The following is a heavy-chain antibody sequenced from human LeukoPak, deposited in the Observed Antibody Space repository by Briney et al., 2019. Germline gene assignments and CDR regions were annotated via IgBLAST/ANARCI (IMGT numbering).Heavy chain of an antibody. CDR2: IYNSGTS. CDR3: ARGGEGYNDDAFEV. D-gene: IGHD5-24*01. V-gene: IGHV4-4*09. CDR1: GDSITSHY. J-gene: IGHJ3*01. Sequence: SETLSLSCTVSGDSITSHYWAWLRQAPGKGLEWIGDIYNSGTSDYNPSLRGRVTISVDSSKKQFSLALTSVTAEDTALSYCARGGEGYNDDAFEVWGQGTMVTV.